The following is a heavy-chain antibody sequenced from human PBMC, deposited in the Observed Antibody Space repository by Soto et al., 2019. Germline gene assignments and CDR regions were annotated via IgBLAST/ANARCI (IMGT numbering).Heavy chain of an antibody. J-gene: IGHJ4*02. CDR1: GGSISSYY. Sequence: SETLSLTCTVSGGSISSYYWSWIRQPPGKGLEWIGYIYYSGSTNYNPSLKSRVTISVDTSKNQFSLKLSSVTAADTAVYYCARADHSYGNTYFDYWGQGTLVTVSS. CDR2: IYYSGST. V-gene: IGHV4-59*01. D-gene: IGHD5-18*01. CDR3: ARADHSYGNTYFDY.